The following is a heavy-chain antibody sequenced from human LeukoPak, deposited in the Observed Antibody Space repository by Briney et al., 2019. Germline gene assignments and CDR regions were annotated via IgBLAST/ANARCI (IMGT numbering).Heavy chain of an antibody. J-gene: IGHJ6*02. V-gene: IGHV3-7*01. D-gene: IGHD5-18*01. CDR2: IKQDGSEK. CDR1: GFTFSSYW. CDR3: ARGSGGIQLWLPSYGMDV. Sequence: GGSLRLSCAASGFTFSSYWMSWVRQAPGKGLEWVANIKQDGSEKYYVDSVKGRFTISRDNAKNSLYLQMNSLRAEDTAVYYCARGSGGIQLWLPSYGMDVWGQGTTVTVSS.